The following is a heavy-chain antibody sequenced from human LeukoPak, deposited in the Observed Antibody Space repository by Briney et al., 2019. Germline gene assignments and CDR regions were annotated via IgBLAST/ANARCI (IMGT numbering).Heavy chain of an antibody. V-gene: IGHV3-74*01. CDR1: GFTFSSNG. Sequence: GGSLRLSCAASGFTFSSNGMHWVRQAPGKGLVWVSRIKSDGSTNYADSVKGRFTISRDNAKNTVSLQMNSLRAEDTGVYYCARAPSEIGGYYPEYFRHWGQGTLVTVSS. CDR2: IKSDGST. D-gene: IGHD3-22*01. CDR3: ARAPSEIGGYYPEYFRH. J-gene: IGHJ1*01.